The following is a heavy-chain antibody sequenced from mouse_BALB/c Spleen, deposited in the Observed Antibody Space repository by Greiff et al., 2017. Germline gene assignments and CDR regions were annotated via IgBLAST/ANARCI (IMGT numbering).Heavy chain of an antibody. CDR3: ARHYYGYVDY. Sequence: EVQLMESGGGLVQPGGSRKLSCAASGFTFSSYGMHWVRQAPEKGLEWVAYISSGSSTIYYADTVKGRFTISRDNPKNTLFLQMTSLRSEDTAMYYCARHYYGYVDYWGQGTTLTVSS. V-gene: IGHV5-17*02. CDR2: ISSGSSTI. J-gene: IGHJ2*01. D-gene: IGHD1-2*01. CDR1: GFTFSSYG.